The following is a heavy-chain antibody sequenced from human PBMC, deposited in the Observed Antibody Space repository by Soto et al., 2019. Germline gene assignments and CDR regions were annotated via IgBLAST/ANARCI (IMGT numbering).Heavy chain of an antibody. J-gene: IGHJ4*02. Sequence: GGSLRLSCAASGFTFNNFAVSWVRQAPGKGLEWVSSISGSSRSTFYADSVKGRFTISRDNSKNTVSLQMDSLRAEDTAVYYCAKDRNQYSSGSYFDYWGQGTLVTVSS. CDR2: ISGSSRST. V-gene: IGHV3-23*01. CDR1: GFTFNNFA. CDR3: AKDRNQYSSGSYFDY. D-gene: IGHD6-19*01.